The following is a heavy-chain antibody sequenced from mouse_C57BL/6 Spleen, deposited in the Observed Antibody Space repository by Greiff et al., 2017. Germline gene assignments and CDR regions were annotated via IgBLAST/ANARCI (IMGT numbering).Heavy chain of an antibody. CDR3: AREGVTTPVAGFAY. D-gene: IGHD1-1*01. J-gene: IGHJ3*01. V-gene: IGHV1-80*01. CDR2: IYPGDGDT. Sequence: VKVVESGAELVKPGASVKISCKASGYAFRSYWMNWVKQRPGKGLEGIGQIYPGDGDTNYHGKFKGKATLTADKSSSTAYMQLSSLTSEDSAVYFCAREGVTTPVAGFAYWGQGTLVTVSA. CDR1: GYAFRSYW.